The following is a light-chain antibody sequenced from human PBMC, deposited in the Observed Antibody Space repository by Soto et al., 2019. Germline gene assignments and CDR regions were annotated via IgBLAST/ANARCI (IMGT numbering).Light chain of an antibody. CDR1: QGISSW. Sequence: DIQMTQSPSSVSASVGDRVTITGRASQGISSWLAWYQQKPGKAPKLLIYPASNLQSGVPSRFSGSGSGTDFTLTITSLQPEDFASYYCKQAYRFPLTFGGGTKVEIK. CDR2: PAS. J-gene: IGKJ4*01. CDR3: KQAYRFPLT. V-gene: IGKV1D-12*01.